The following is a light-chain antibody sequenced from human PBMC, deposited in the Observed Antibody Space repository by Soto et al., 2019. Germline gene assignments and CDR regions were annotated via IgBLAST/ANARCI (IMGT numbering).Light chain of an antibody. J-gene: IGLJ2*01. CDR2: EVT. CDR1: SSDIGTYDY. Sequence: QSALTQPASVSGSPGQSITISCTGTSSDIGTYDYVSWYQHHPGKAPKLMIYEVTNRPSGVSDRSSGSKSGKTASLTISGLQAEDEADYYCSSYTTTTTPVVFGGGTKLTVL. CDR3: SSYTTTTTPVV. V-gene: IGLV2-14*01.